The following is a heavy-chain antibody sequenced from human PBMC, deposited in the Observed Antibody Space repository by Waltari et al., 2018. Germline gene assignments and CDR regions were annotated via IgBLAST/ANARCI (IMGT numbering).Heavy chain of an antibody. Sequence: QVQLVQSGAEVKKPGSSVKVSCKASGGTFSRYTLSWGRQAPGQGLEWMGRIIPILGIANYAQKFQGRVTITADKSTSTAYMELSSLRSEDTAVYYCASSIAAAFFDYWGQGTLVTVSS. V-gene: IGHV1-69*02. D-gene: IGHD6-13*01. CDR1: GGTFSRYT. CDR2: IIPILGIA. J-gene: IGHJ4*02. CDR3: ASSIAAAFFDY.